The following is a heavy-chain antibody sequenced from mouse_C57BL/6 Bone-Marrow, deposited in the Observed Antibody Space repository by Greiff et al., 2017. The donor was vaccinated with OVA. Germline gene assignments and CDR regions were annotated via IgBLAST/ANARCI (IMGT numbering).Heavy chain of an antibody. CDR3: ASDYDCYAMDY. J-gene: IGHJ4*01. D-gene: IGHD2-12*01. V-gene: IGHV3-6*01. Sequence: EVKLMESGPGLVKPSQSLSLTCSVTGYSITSGYYWNWIRQFPGNKLEWMGYISYDGSNNYNPSLKNRISITRDTSKNQFFLKLNSVTTEDTATYYCASDYDCYAMDYWGQGTSVTVSS. CDR1: GYSITSGYY. CDR2: ISYDGSN.